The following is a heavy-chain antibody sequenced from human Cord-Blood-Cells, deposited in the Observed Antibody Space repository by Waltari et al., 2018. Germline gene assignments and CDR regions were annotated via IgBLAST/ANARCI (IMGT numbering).Heavy chain of an antibody. CDR2: INPNSGGT. CDR1: GHTFTGYY. CDR3: ARGGGVAAFDI. V-gene: IGHV1-2*04. J-gene: IGHJ3*02. D-gene: IGHD2-8*01. Sequence: QVQLVQSGAEVKTPGASVKASCNASGHTFTGYYMHWARQATGQGLEWMGWINPNSGGTNYAQKFQGWVTMTRDTSITTAYMERSRLRSDDTAVYYCARGGGVAAFDIWGQGTMVTVSS.